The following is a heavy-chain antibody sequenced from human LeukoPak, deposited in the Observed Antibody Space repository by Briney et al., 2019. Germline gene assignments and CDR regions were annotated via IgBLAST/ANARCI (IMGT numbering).Heavy chain of an antibody. Sequence: SETLSLTCAVYGGFFSGYYWTWIRQPPGKGLEWIGEINHSGSSNYNPSLKSRVTISVDTSKNQFSLKLTSVTAADTAVYYCARSYNRVVLLYYWGQGTLVTVSS. V-gene: IGHV4-34*01. J-gene: IGHJ4*02. CDR3: ARSYNRVVLLYY. CDR1: GGFFSGYY. D-gene: IGHD3-10*01. CDR2: INHSGSS.